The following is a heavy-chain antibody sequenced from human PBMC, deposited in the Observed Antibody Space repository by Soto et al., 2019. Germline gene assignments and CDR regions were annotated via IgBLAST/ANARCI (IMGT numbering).Heavy chain of an antibody. J-gene: IGHJ6*02. CDR1: GGSVSSESHY. V-gene: IGHV4-61*01. Sequence: SETLSLTCTVSGGSVSSESHYWSWIRQTPGKGLEWIGYLYYTGSTNYNPSLKGRVTMSVDTSRDQVSLRLRSVTRADTAVYYCARDQYDFRSSSYYYAMEVWGQGTKVTV. D-gene: IGHD3-3*01. CDR2: LYYTGST. CDR3: ARDQYDFRSSSYYYAMEV.